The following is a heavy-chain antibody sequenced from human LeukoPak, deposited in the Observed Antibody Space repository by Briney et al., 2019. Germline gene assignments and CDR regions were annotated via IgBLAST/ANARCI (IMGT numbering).Heavy chain of an antibody. V-gene: IGHV3-72*01. Sequence: GGSLRLSCAASGFTFSDHYMVWVRQAPGRGLEWVGRTRNKANSYTTEYAASVKGRFTISRGDSKNSVDLQMNSLKSEDTAVYYCVPDPYQVGCWGQGTLVTVSS. CDR3: VPDPYQVGC. CDR2: TRNKANSYTT. J-gene: IGHJ4*02. CDR1: GFTFSDHY.